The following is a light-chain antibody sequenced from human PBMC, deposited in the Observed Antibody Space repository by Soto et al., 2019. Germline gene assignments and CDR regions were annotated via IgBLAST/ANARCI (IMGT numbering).Light chain of an antibody. CDR2: KIS. Sequence: DIVMTQTPLSSPVTLGQPASISCRSSQRLVHGDGNTYLSWLQPRPGQPPRLLIYKISKRSSVVTDRFSGSGAGKDFTLKISKVESEDFGAYDCKEATQVPGTFVQGNRLEIK. J-gene: IGKJ2*01. CDR1: QRLVHGDGNTY. V-gene: IGKV2-24*01. CDR3: KEATQVPGT.